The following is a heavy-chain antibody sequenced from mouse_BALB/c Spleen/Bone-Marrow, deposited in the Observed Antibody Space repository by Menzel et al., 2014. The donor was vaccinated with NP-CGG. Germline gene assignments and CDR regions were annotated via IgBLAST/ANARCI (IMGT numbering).Heavy chain of an antibody. CDR1: GFNIKDTY. V-gene: IGHV14-3*02. J-gene: IGHJ4*01. Sequence: EVQLQQSGAELVKPGASVKLSCTASGFNIKDTYMHWVKQRPEQGLEWIGRIDPANGNTKYDPKFQGRATITADTSSNTAYLQLSSLTSEDTAVYYCARWKYYAMDYWGQGTSVTVSS. CDR3: ARWKYYAMDY. CDR2: IDPANGNT.